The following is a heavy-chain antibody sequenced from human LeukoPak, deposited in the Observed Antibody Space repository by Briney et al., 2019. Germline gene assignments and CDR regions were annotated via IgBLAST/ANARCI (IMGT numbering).Heavy chain of an antibody. D-gene: IGHD3-10*01. J-gene: IGHJ4*02. CDR3: TRDTDYGSATNYFDS. Sequence: GGSLRLSCAASGFTFDVYAMHWVRQAPGKGLEWVALISWEGDTTYYADSVRGRFTISRDNSKNSLYLQMNSLRTEDTAFYYCTRDTDYGSATNYFDSWGQGTLVSVSS. V-gene: IGHV3-43*01. CDR1: GFTFDVYA. CDR2: ISWEGDTT.